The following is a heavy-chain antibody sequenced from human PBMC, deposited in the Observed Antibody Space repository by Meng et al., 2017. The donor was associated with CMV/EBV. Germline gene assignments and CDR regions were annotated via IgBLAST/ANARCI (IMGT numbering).Heavy chain of an antibody. CDR2: INWNGGST. CDR1: GFTFDDYG. Sequence: GESLKISCAASGFTFDDYGMSWVRQAPGKGLEWVSGINWNGGSTGYADSVKGRFTISRDNAKNSLYLQMNSLRAEDTAVYYCAKATKPSSSWAIPFDYWGQGTLVTVSS. D-gene: IGHD6-13*01. CDR3: AKATKPSSSWAIPFDY. V-gene: IGHV3-20*04. J-gene: IGHJ4*02.